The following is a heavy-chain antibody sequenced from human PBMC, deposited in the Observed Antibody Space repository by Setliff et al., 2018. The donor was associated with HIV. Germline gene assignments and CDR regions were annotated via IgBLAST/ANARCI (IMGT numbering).Heavy chain of an antibody. J-gene: IGHJ6*03. Sequence: NPGGSLRLSCAASGFTFFDYALNWVRQAPGKGLEWVSSISSSGSYIYYADSVKGRFTISRDNGKNSLYLQMNSLRAEDTAVYYCASSGYNYGGYYMDVWGKGTTVTVSS. CDR1: GFTFFDYA. V-gene: IGHV3-21*04. CDR3: ASSGYNYGGYYMDV. CDR2: ISSSGSYI. D-gene: IGHD5-18*01.